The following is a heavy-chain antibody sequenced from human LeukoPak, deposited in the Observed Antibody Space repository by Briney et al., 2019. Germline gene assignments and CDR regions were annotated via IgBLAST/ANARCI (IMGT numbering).Heavy chain of an antibody. CDR3: AKCGLDSNGYWTSSDY. V-gene: IGHV4-59*01. Sequence: SETLSLTCTVSGGSISSYYWSWIRQPPGKGLEWIGYMYYSGSTKYNPSLKSRVTISVDTSKNQFSLKLSSVTAADTAVYYCAKCGLDSNGYWTSSDYWGQGTLVTVSS. CDR1: GGSISSYY. D-gene: IGHD3-22*01. CDR2: MYYSGST. J-gene: IGHJ4*02.